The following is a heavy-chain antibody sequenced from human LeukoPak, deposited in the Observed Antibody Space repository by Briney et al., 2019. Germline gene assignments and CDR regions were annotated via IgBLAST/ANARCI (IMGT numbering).Heavy chain of an antibody. J-gene: IGHJ6*02. CDR1: GFTFSSYG. CDR3: ARECRDGYNFNTYGMDV. D-gene: IGHD5-24*01. CDR2: IWYDGSNK. Sequence: GGSLRLSCAASGFTFSSYGMHWVRQAPGKGLEWVAVIWYDGSNKYYADSVKGRFTISRDNSKNTLYLQMNRLRAEDTAVYYCARECRDGYNFNTYGMDVWGQGTTVTVSS. V-gene: IGHV3-33*01.